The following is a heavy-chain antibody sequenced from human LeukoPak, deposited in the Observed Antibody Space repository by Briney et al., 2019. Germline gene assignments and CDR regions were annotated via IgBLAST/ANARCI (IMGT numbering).Heavy chain of an antibody. CDR1: GFSVSGHY. J-gene: IGHJ4*02. V-gene: IGHV3-66*01. CDR3: AXGXTGXSSAWGRDFDY. D-gene: IGHD6-19*01. CDR2: LYSGGDT. Sequence: GGSLRLSCAASGFSVSGHYMSWVRQAPGKGLEWVSVLYSGGDTYYADSGKGRFTISRDTSKNTLYLQMNGLSAEDTAVYYCAXGXTGXSSAWGRDFDYWGQGTLVTVSS.